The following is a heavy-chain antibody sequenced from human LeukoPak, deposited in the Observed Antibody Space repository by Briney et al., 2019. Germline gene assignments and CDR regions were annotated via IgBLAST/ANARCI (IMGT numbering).Heavy chain of an antibody. Sequence: SETLSLTCAVYGGSFSGYYWSWIRQPPGKGLEWIGEINHSGSTNYNPSLKDRFTISVDTSKNQFSLKLSSVTAADTAVYYCARLTAEPGEKGYYYYMDVWGKGTTVTISS. CDR3: ARLTAEPGEKGYYYYMDV. J-gene: IGHJ6*03. D-gene: IGHD6-13*01. V-gene: IGHV4-34*01. CDR2: INHSGST. CDR1: GGSFSGYY.